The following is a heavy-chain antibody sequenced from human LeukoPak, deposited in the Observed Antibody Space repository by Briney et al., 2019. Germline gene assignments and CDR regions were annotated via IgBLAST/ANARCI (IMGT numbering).Heavy chain of an antibody. V-gene: IGHV3-74*01. Sequence: EGSLRLSCAASGFTFSSYWMHWVRQAPGKGLVWVSHINGDGSRTNYADSVKGRFTISRDNAKNTLYLQMNSLRAEDTAVYYCAKDWGAWGQGTLVTVSS. CDR3: AKDWGA. CDR2: INGDGSRT. CDR1: GFTFSSYW. J-gene: IGHJ5*02. D-gene: IGHD3-16*01.